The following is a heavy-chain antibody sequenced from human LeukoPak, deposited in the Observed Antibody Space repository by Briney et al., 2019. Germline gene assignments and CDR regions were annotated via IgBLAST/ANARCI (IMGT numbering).Heavy chain of an antibody. Sequence: SQTLSLTCAVSGGSISSGGYSWSWIRQPPGKGLEWIGYIYHSGRTYYNPSLKSRVTIAIDRSKNQFSLKLSSVTAADTAVYYCAREAPYYYDSSGYYYADSPFDYWGQGTLVTVSS. CDR2: IYHSGRT. V-gene: IGHV4-30-2*01. J-gene: IGHJ4*02. CDR1: GGSISSGGYS. CDR3: AREAPYYYDSSGYYYADSPFDY. D-gene: IGHD3-22*01.